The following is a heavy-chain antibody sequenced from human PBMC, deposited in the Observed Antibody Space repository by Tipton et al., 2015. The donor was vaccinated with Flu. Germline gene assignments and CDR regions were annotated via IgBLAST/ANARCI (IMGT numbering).Heavy chain of an antibody. CDR1: GDSVGSNYF. J-gene: IGHJ4*02. CDR3: ARGLYGSGSYQRRYFDY. Sequence: TLSLTCSVSGDSVGSNYFWGWIRQPPGKGLEWIANIHRSGSTYHNPSLRSRVTILVDTSKNQFSLRLTSVTAADTAVYYCARGLYGSGSYQRRYFDYWGQGTLVTVSS. CDR2: IHRSGST. V-gene: IGHV4-38-2*02. D-gene: IGHD3-10*01.